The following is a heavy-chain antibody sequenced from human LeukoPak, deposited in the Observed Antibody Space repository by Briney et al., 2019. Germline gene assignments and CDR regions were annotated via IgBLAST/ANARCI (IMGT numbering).Heavy chain of an antibody. J-gene: IGHJ6*03. CDR3: TKSSNYYYYYYMDV. V-gene: IGHV3-49*03. CDR1: GFSFGDYA. CDR2: IRGKAYGATT. Sequence: GGSLRLSCTASGFSFGDYAMSWFRQAPGKGLEWVGLIRGKAYGATTEYAASVKGRFIISRDDSKSIAYLQMNSLKTEDTAVYYCTKSSNYYYYYYMDVWGKGTTVTVSS.